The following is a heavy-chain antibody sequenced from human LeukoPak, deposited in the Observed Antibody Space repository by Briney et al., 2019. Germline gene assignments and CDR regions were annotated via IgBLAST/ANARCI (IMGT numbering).Heavy chain of an antibody. Sequence: SETLSLTCTVSGGSISSYYWSWIRQPPGKGLEWIGYIYYSGSTNYNPSLKSRVTISVDTSKNQFSLKLSSVTAADTAVYYCARAPLRWLPFDYWGQGTLVTASS. D-gene: IGHD5-24*01. J-gene: IGHJ4*02. CDR1: GGSISSYY. CDR2: IYYSGST. CDR3: ARAPLRWLPFDY. V-gene: IGHV4-59*01.